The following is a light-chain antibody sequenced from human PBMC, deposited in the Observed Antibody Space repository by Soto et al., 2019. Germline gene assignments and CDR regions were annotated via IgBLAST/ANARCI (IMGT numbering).Light chain of an antibody. V-gene: IGLV1-40*01. CDR1: SSNIGAGYD. J-gene: IGLJ3*02. Sequence: QSVLTQPTSVSGAPGQRVTISCTGSSSNIGAGYDVHWYQQLPGTAPKLLIYGNSNRPSGVPDRFSGSKSGTSASLAITGLQAEDEADYYCSSYTTSSTWVFGGGTKLTVL. CDR3: SSYTTSSTWV. CDR2: GNS.